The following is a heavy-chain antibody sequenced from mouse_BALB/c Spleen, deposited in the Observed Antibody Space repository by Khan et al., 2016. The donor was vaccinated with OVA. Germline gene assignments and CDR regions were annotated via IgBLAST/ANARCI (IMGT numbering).Heavy chain of an antibody. J-gene: IGHJ3*01. CDR1: GFTFSTYG. CDR2: VSTGGHYT. V-gene: IGHV5-6*01. D-gene: IGHD1-1*01. CDR3: ASLAYFYDSEGFAY. Sequence: EVQLVESGGDVVKPGGSLKLSCAASGFTFSTYGMSWVRQTPDKRLEWVATVSTGGHYTYYPDTVKGRSTISRDNAKDTLYLQMSSLKSEDTSMFFCASLAYFYDSEGFAYWGQGTLVTVSA.